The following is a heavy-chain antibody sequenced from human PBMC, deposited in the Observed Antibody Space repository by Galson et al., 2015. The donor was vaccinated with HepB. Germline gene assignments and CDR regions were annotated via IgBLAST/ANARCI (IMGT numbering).Heavy chain of an antibody. CDR2: IIPIFGTA. D-gene: IGHD2-2*01. CDR3: ARVGYCSSTSCYLAY. V-gene: IGHV1-69*13. J-gene: IGHJ4*02. CDR1: GGTFSSYA. Sequence: SVKVSCKASGGTFSSYAISWVRQAPGQGLEWMGGIIPIFGTANYAQKFQGRVTITADESTSTAYMELSSLRSEDTAVYYCARVGYCSSTSCYLAYWGQGTLVTVSS.